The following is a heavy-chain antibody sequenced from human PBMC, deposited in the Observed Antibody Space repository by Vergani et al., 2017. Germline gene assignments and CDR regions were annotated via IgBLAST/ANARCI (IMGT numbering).Heavy chain of an antibody. CDR2: IYYSGST. CDR1: GGSISSYY. CDR3: ARGAYYDILTGYYSPYYFDY. Sequence: QVQLQESGPGLVKPSETLSLTCTVSGGSISSYYWSWIRQPPGKGLEWIGYIYYSGSTNYNPSLKSRVTISVDTSKNQFSLKLSSVTAADTAVYYCARGAYYDILTGYYSPYYFDYWGQGTLVTVSS. D-gene: IGHD3-9*01. J-gene: IGHJ4*02. V-gene: IGHV4-59*01.